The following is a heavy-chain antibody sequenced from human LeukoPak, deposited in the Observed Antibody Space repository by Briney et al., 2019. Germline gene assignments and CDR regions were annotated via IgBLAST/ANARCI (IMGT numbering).Heavy chain of an antibody. V-gene: IGHV4-59*01. D-gene: IGHD6-13*01. CDR3: ARGFSSSWYDYYYYYMDV. CDR1: GGSISSYY. CDR2: IYYSGST. Sequence: SETLSLTCTVSGGSISSYYWRWIRQPPGKGLEWIGYIYYSGSTNYNPSLKSRVTISVDTSKNQFSLKLSSVTAADTAVYYCARGFSSSWYDYYYYYMDVWGKGTTVTVSS. J-gene: IGHJ6*03.